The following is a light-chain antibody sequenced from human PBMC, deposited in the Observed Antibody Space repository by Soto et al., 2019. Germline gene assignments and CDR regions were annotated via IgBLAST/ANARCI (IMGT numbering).Light chain of an antibody. Sequence: EIGWRQSPGTRSGSPGERATISCRASQSVSSSYLAWYQQKPGQAPGLLIYGASSRATGIPDRFSSSGSGTDFTLTISRLEPEDFAVYYCQQYGSSPGTFGQGTKVDLK. J-gene: IGKJ1*01. CDR1: QSVSSSY. CDR2: GAS. CDR3: QQYGSSPGT. V-gene: IGKV3-20*01.